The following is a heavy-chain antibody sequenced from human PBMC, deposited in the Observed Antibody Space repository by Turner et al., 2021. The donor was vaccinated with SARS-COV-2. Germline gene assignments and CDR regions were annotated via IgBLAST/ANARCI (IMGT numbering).Heavy chain of an antibody. CDR3: AKDKSAEDYYDSSGYYGGGAFDI. J-gene: IGHJ3*02. V-gene: IGHV3-9*01. CDR2: ISWNSGTI. Sequence: EAQLVESGGGLVQPGRSLRLSCAASGFTFDDYAMHWVRQAPGKGLEWVSGISWNSGTIGYADSVKGRFTISRDNAKNSLYLQMNSLRAEDTALYYCAKDKSAEDYYDSSGYYGGGAFDIWGQGTMVTVSS. CDR1: GFTFDDYA. D-gene: IGHD3-22*01.